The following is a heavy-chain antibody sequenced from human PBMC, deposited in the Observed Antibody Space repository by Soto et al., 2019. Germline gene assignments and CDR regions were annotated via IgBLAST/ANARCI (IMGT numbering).Heavy chain of an antibody. CDR2: ISWNSGSI. CDR3: AKDLWGRGGSPGEVGYYYYYMDV. D-gene: IGHD3-16*01. Sequence: EVQLVESGGGLVQPGRSLRLSCAASGFTFDDYAMHWVRQAPGKGLEWVSGISWNSGSIGYADSVKGRFTISRDNAKNSLYLQMNSLRAEDTALYYCAKDLWGRGGSPGEVGYYYYYMDVWGKGTTVTVSS. CDR1: GFTFDDYA. V-gene: IGHV3-9*01. J-gene: IGHJ6*03.